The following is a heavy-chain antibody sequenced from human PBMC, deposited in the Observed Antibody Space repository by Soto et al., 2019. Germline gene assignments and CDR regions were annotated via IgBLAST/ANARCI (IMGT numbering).Heavy chain of an antibody. D-gene: IGHD6-19*01. CDR3: ANMPFPIAVATDAFDI. CDR2: IDSDAST. Sequence: GGSLRLSCAASGFSFSSYAMTWVRQAPGKGLEWVSAIDSDASTYYADSVKGRFTISRDKSKGTLYLQINSLRAEDTAVYYCANMPFPIAVATDAFDIWGQGTMVTVSS. V-gene: IGHV3-23*01. J-gene: IGHJ3*02. CDR1: GFSFSSYA.